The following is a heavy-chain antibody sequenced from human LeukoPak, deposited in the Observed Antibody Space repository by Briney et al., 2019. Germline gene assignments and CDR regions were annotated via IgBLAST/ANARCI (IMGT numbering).Heavy chain of an antibody. CDR1: GFTFSNAW. D-gene: IGHD1-26*01. V-gene: IGHV3-15*01. CDR2: IKSKTDGGTT. Sequence: GGSLRLSCAASGFTFSNAWMSWVRQAPGKGLEWVGRIKSKTDGGTTDYAAPVKGRFTISRDDSKNTLYLQMNSPKTEDTAVYYCTTGMGATILGSQRSLDVWGKGTTVTVSS. J-gene: IGHJ6*04. CDR3: TTGMGATILGSQRSLDV.